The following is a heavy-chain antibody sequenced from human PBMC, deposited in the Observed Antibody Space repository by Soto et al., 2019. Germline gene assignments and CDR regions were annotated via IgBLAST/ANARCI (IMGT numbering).Heavy chain of an antibody. Sequence: GSLRLSCAASGFTFSSYAMSWVRQAPGKGLEWVSAISGSGGSTYYADSVKGRFTISRDNSKNTLYLQMNSLRAEDTAVYYCAPRTTGTTSYYFDYWGQGTLVTVSS. CDR1: GFTFSSYA. V-gene: IGHV3-23*01. CDR2: ISGSGGST. J-gene: IGHJ4*02. D-gene: IGHD1-1*01. CDR3: APRTTGTTSYYFDY.